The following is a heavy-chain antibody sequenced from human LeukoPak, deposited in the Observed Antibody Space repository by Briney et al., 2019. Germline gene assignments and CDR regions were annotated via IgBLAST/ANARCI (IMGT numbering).Heavy chain of an antibody. CDR2: IKHDGLEK. V-gene: IGHV3-7*04. CDR3: ARMFYYAFDF. CDR1: GFTFSNFW. Sequence: GGSLRLSCAASGFTFSNFWMNWVRQAPGKGLEWVASIKHDGLEKYYVDSVKGRFSISRDSAKNSLYLQMNSLRTEDTAVYYCARMFYYAFDFWGQRTLLTVSS. J-gene: IGHJ4*02. D-gene: IGHD3-10*01.